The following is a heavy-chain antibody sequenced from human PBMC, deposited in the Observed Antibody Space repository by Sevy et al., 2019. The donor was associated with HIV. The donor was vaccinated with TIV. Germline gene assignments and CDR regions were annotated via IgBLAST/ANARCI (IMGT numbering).Heavy chain of an antibody. V-gene: IGHV3-21*05. Sequence: GGSLRLSCAASGFTSSNYSMTWVRQAPGKGLEWVAFISSSSSEIYYADSVKGRFTISGDNAKNSLYLQMNSLRAEDTAMYYCAREVCSATTCPIQTGAQNWGQGTLVTVSS. D-gene: IGHD2-2*01. CDR3: AREVCSATTCPIQTGAQN. CDR2: ISSSSSEI. J-gene: IGHJ4*02. CDR1: GFTSSNYS.